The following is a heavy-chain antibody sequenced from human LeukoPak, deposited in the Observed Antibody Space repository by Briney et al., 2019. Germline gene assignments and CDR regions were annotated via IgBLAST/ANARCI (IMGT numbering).Heavy chain of an antibody. CDR3: ARGDHYYDSSGYHNHFDY. V-gene: IGHV1-46*01. CDR1: GYTFTSYY. Sequence: GASVKVSCKASGYTFTSYYMHWVRQAPGQGLEWMGIINPSGGSTSYAQKFQGRVTMTRDTSTSTVYVELSSLRSEDTAVYYCARGDHYYDSSGYHNHFDYWGQGTLVTVSS. J-gene: IGHJ4*02. CDR2: INPSGGST. D-gene: IGHD3-22*01.